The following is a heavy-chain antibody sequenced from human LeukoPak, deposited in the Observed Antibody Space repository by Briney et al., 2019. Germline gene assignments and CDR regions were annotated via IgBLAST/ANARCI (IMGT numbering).Heavy chain of an antibody. CDR3: GVNGR. J-gene: IGHJ4*01. CDR2: IKEDGSEK. CDR1: GFTFSNNG. V-gene: IGHV3-7*05. Sequence: GGSLRLSCAASGFTFSNNGMNWVRQALGKGLEWVANIKEDGSEKNYVDSVKGRFTVSRDNAKSSLYLHMNSLSAEDTAVYYCGVNGRWGPATLVTVSS. D-gene: IGHD1-1*01.